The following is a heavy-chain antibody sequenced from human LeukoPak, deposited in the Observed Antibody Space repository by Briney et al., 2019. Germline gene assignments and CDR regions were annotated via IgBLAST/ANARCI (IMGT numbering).Heavy chain of an antibody. CDR2: ISGSGGDA. CDR1: FFTLSNYA. J-gene: IGHJ4*02. V-gene: IGHV3-23*01. D-gene: IGHD3-10*02. Sequence: GGSLRLSCGASFFTLSNYAMSAVRQAPGKGLEWVSTISGSGGDAYYADSVRGRFTISRDNSRSTLFLQINSLRAEDTAVYDLDVRGGLLDYWGQGTLVTVSS. CDR3: DVRGGLLDY.